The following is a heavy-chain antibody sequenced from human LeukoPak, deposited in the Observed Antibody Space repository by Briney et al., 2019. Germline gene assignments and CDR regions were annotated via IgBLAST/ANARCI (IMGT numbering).Heavy chain of an antibody. D-gene: IGHD2-15*01. J-gene: IGHJ4*02. V-gene: IGHV2-70*11. Sequence: TLSLTCTVSGGSISSSSYYWGWIRQPPGKALEWLARIDWDDDKYYSTSLKTRLTISKDTSKNQVVLTMTNMDPVDTATYYCARRCSHFDYWGQGTLVTVSS. CDR1: GGSISSSSYY. CDR2: IDWDDDK. CDR3: ARRCSHFDY.